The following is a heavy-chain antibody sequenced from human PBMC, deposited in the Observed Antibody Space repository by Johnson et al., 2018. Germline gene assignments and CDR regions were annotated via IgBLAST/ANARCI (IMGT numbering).Heavy chain of an antibody. CDR1: GGTFSSYA. D-gene: IGHD3-22*01. CDR2: IIGMFGTA. J-gene: IGHJ1*01. Sequence: QVQLVQSGAEVPKPGSSVKVSCKTSGGTFSSYAFSWVRQAPGQGLEWMGGIIGMFGTAHYAPTFQGRVTITADEFTSTAYMELSSLTSEDTAVYYCARSAYYYHTGYVQHWGQGTLVTVSS. CDR3: ARSAYYYHTGYVQH. V-gene: IGHV1-69*12.